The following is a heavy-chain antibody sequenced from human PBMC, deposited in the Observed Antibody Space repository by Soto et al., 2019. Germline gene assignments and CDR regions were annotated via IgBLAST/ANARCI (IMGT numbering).Heavy chain of an antibody. CDR2: ISGSGDST. V-gene: IGHV3-23*01. D-gene: IGHD6-19*01. J-gene: IGHJ4*02. CDR3: ASRTSGWYFDY. CDR1: GFTFSSYA. Sequence: EVQLLESGGGLVQPGGSLRLSCTASGFTFSSYAMNWVRQAPGKGLEWVSVISGSGDSTYYADSVKGRFTIPRDNSKNTLDLQMKSLSAEDTAVYYCASRTSGWYFDYWGQGTVVTVSS.